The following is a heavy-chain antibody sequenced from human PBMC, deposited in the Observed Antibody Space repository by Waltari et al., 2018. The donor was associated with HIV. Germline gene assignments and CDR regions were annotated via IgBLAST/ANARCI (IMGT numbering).Heavy chain of an antibody. CDR1: GFTFSSYA. V-gene: IGHV3-23*01. D-gene: IGHD6-19*01. J-gene: IGHJ4*02. CDR3: AKDSSGWGY. CDR2: SRGSGGRR. Sequence: EVQLLESGGGLVQPGGSLRLSCAASGFTFSSYAMSWVRQAPGKGLEWVSASRGSGGRRYYADSVKGRFTISRDNSKNTLYLQMNSLRAEDTAVYYCAKDSSGWGYWGQGTLVTVSS.